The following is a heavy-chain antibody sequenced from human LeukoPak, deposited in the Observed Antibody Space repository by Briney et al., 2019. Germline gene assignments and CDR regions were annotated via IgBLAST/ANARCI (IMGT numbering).Heavy chain of an antibody. J-gene: IGHJ4*02. V-gene: IGHV3-7*05. CDR2: IKQDGSEK. Sequence: GGSLRLSCAASEFIFSSYWMTWVRQAPGKGLEWVANIKQDGSEKYYVDSVKGRFTISRDNAKNSLYLEMNSLRAEDTAVYYCAREYSGYDRFDYWGQGTLVTVSS. CDR3: AREYSGYDRFDY. CDR1: EFIFSSYW. D-gene: IGHD5-12*01.